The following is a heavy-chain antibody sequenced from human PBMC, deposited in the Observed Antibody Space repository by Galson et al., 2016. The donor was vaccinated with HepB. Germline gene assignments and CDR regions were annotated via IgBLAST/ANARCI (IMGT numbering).Heavy chain of an antibody. CDR2: IDPSDSNT. CDR3: ARHRRIIPESDV. D-gene: IGHD1-14*01. V-gene: IGHV5-10-1*01. J-gene: IGHJ6*02. Sequence: QSGAEVKKPGESLRISCKGSGYIFTSYWISWVRQMPGKGLEWMGRIDPSDSNTNNSPSFEGHVTISVDKAISTAYLQWSSLKASDTAMYYCARHRRIIPESDVWGQGTTVTVSS. CDR1: GYIFTSYW.